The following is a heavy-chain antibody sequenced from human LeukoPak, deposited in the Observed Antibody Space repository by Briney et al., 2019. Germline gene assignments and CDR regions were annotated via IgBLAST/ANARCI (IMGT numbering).Heavy chain of an antibody. CDR1: GFTFSSYS. CDR3: AKPIHIVVVTAILDY. CDR2: ISSSSSTI. D-gene: IGHD2-21*02. J-gene: IGHJ4*02. Sequence: SGGSLRLSCAASGFTFSSYSMNWVRQAPGKGLEWVSYISSSSSTIYYADSVKGRFTISRDNAKNSLYLQMNSLRAEDTAVYYCAKPIHIVVVTAILDYWGQGTLVTVSS. V-gene: IGHV3-48*04.